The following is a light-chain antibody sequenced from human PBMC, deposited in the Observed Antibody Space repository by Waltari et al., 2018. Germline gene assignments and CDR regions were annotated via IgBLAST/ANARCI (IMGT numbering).Light chain of an antibody. CDR3: QKYKSVPFT. V-gene: IGKV1-27*01. CDR2: AAS. J-gene: IGKJ3*01. CDR1: QGISNY. Sequence: DIQMTQSPPSLSASVGDRVTITCRASQGISNYLAWYQQKPGKDPKLLMYAASSLQAGVPSRFSGSGSGTDFSLTISSLQPEDVATYYCQKYKSVPFTFGPGTKVDIK.